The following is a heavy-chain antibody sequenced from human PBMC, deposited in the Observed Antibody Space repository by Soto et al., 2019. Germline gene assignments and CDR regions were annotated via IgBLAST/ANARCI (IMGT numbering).Heavy chain of an antibody. D-gene: IGHD2-8*01. V-gene: IGHV5-51*01. CDR1: GYSFISYW. Sequence: PGESLKISCKGSGYSFISYWIGWVRQMPGKGLEWLGIIYPGDSDMRYSPSFQGQVSISADKSINTAYLQWSSLKASDTAIYFCARAFCSNAVCSPYDAFDIWGQGTMVTVSS. CDR3: ARAFCSNAVCSPYDAFDI. J-gene: IGHJ3*02. CDR2: IYPGDSDM.